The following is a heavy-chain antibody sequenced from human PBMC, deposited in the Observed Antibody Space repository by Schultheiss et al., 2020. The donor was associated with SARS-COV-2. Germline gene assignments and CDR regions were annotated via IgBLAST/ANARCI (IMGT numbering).Heavy chain of an antibody. CDR2: ISYDKNNK. J-gene: IGHJ6*02. V-gene: IGHV3-30*14. Sequence: GGSLRLSCAASGLNVSSHYMGWVRQSPGKRLEWVTLISYDKNNKYYADSVRGRFTISRDNSKNILYLQMNGLRPEDAAVYACARDDGDCSGTSCFYYGMDVWGQGTTVTVSS. D-gene: IGHD2-2*01. CDR1: GLNVSSHY. CDR3: ARDDGDCSGTSCFYYGMDV.